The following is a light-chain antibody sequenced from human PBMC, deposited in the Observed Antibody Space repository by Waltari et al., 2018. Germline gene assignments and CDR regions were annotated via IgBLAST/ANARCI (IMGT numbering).Light chain of an antibody. J-gene: IGKJ2*01. CDR1: QGINSW. CDR2: KAS. V-gene: IGKV1-5*03. Sequence: DIQMTQSPSTLSASVGDRVTITCRASQGINSWLAWYQQKPGKAPKLLIDKASSLESGVPSRFSGSGSGTEFTLTISSLQPDDFATYYCQQYNSYPHTFGQGTNLEIK. CDR3: QQYNSYPHT.